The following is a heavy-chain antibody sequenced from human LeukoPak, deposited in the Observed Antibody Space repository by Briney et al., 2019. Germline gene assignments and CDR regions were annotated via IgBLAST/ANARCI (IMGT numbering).Heavy chain of an antibody. V-gene: IGHV1-69*13. D-gene: IGHD3-22*01. CDR1: GYTFTSYY. Sequence: SVKVSCKASGYTFTSYYMHWVRQAPGQGLEWMGGIIPIFGTANYAQKFQGRVTITADESTSTAYMELSSLRSGDTAVYYCARSYYYDSSGYYSFDYWGQGTLVTVSS. J-gene: IGHJ4*02. CDR2: IIPIFGTA. CDR3: ARSYYYDSSGYYSFDY.